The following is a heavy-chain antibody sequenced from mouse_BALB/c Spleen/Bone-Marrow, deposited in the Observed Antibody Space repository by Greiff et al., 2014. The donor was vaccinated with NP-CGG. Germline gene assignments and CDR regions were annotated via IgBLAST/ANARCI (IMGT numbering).Heavy chain of an antibody. CDR1: GYTFTSYW. D-gene: IGHD2-3*01. V-gene: IGHV1-69*02. CDR3: ARWLLRYYAMDD. J-gene: IGHJ4*01. CDR2: IDPSDSYT. Sequence: QVQLQQSGAELVKPGASVKLSCKASGYTFTSYWMHWVKQRPGQGLEWIGEIDPSDSYTNYNQKFKGKATLTVDKSSSTAYMQLSSLTSEDSAVYFCARWLLRYYAMDDWVKEPQSPSPQ.